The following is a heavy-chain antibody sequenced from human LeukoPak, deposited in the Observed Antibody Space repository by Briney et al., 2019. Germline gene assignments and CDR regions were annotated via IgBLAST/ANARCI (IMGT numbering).Heavy chain of an antibody. CDR2: INPNSGDT. D-gene: IGHD3-3*01. J-gene: IGHJ4*02. V-gene: IGHV1-2*02. CDR1: GCTFTGYY. CDR3: ARTYYDFWSGPWYYFDY. Sequence: ASVKVSCKASGCTFTGYYMHWVRQAPGQGLEWMGWINPNSGDTNYAQKFQGRVTMTRDTSISTAYMELSRLRSDDTAVYYCARTYYDFWSGPWYYFDYWGQGTLVTVSS.